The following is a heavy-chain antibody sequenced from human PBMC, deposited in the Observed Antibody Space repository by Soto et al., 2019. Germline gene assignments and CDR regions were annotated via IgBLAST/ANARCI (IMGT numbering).Heavy chain of an antibody. CDR2: INAGNGNT. D-gene: IGHD1-26*01. CDR1: GYIFTSYV. CDR3: ARGNQELDY. Sequence: ASVKVSCKSSGYIFTSYVMHWVRQAPGQRLEWMGWINAGNGNTKYSPKYQGRVTITRDTSASAAHMDLSSLTSEDTAVYFCARGNQELDYWGQGTLVTVSS. J-gene: IGHJ4*02. V-gene: IGHV1-3*01.